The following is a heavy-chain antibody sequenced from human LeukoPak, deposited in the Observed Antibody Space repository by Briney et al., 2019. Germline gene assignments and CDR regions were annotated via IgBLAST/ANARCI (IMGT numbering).Heavy chain of an antibody. CDR1: GFTVSSNY. D-gene: IGHD5-18*01. V-gene: IGHV3-53*01. CDR3: ARAPGYSYGYLDY. J-gene: IGHJ4*02. CDR2: IYSGGST. Sequence: PGGSLRLSCAASGFTVSSNYMSWVRQAPGKGLEWVSVIYSGGSTYYADSVKGRFTISRDNSKNTLYLQMNSLGAEDTAVYYCARAPGYSYGYLDYWGQGTLVTVSS.